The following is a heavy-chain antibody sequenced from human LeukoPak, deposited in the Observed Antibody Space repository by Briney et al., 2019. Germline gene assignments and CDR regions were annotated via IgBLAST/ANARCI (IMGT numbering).Heavy chain of an antibody. Sequence: SETLSLTCTVSGGSISSYYWSWIRQPPGKGLEWMVYLYYSGSTNYNPSLKSRVTISVDTSKNQFSLKLSSVTAADTAVYYCARGDSSSWYRGGLSYYYMDVWGKGTTVTVSS. V-gene: IGHV4-59*08. CDR3: ARGDSSSWYRGGLSYYYMDV. CDR2: LYYSGST. CDR1: GGSISSYY. J-gene: IGHJ6*03. D-gene: IGHD6-13*01.